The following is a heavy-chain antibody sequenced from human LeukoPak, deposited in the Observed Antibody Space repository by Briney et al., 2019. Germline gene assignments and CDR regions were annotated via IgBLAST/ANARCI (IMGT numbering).Heavy chain of an antibody. CDR3: ANTLVVVELHDKAYFDY. CDR1: GFTFSSYA. J-gene: IGHJ4*02. CDR2: ISGSGGST. D-gene: IGHD2-15*01. V-gene: IGHV3-23*01. Sequence: PGGSLRLSCAASGFTFSSYAMSWVRQASGKGLEWVSAISGSGGSTYYADSVKGRFTISRDNSKNTLYLQMNSLRAEDTAVYYCANTLVVVELHDKAYFDYWGQGTLVTVSS.